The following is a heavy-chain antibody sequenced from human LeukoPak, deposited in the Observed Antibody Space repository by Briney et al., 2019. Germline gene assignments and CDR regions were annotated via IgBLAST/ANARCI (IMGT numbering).Heavy chain of an antibody. D-gene: IGHD3-10*01. Sequence: SETLSLTCAVYGGSFSGYYWSWIRQPPGKGLEWIEEINHSGSTNYNPSLKSRVTISVDTSKNQFSLKLSSVTDADTAVYYCARAPSGLLWFGELSPNYYYGMDVWGKGTTVTVSS. V-gene: IGHV4-34*01. CDR2: INHSGST. J-gene: IGHJ6*04. CDR3: ARAPSGLLWFGELSPNYYYGMDV. CDR1: GGSFSGYY.